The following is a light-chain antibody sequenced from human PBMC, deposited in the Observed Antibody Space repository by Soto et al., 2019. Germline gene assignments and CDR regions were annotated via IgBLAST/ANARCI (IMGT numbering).Light chain of an antibody. V-gene: IGKV3-20*01. CDR2: QTS. Sequence: EVVLTQSPATLSSFPGYIGTLSFRASQYINTRLAWYQHRPGQAPRLLIYQTSIRAAGIPARFSVSGSGTDFTLTISRLEPEDFAVYYCQQYGSSPRTFGQGTKVDIK. J-gene: IGKJ1*01. CDR1: QYINTR. CDR3: QQYGSSPRT.